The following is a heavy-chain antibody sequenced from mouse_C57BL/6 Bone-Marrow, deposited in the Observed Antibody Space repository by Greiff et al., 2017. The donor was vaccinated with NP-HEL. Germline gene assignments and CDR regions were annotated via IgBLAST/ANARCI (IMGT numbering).Heavy chain of an antibody. CDR3: AKSVYYYGSSPWFAY. V-gene: IGHV2-5*01. J-gene: IGHJ3*01. Sequence: VQGVESGPGLVQPSQSLSITCTVSGFSLTSYGVHWVRQSPGKGLEWLGVIWRGGSTDYNAAFMSRLSITKDNSKSQVFFKMNSLQADDTAIYYCAKSVYYYGSSPWFAYWGQGTLVTVSA. CDR2: IWRGGST. CDR1: GFSLTSYG. D-gene: IGHD1-1*01.